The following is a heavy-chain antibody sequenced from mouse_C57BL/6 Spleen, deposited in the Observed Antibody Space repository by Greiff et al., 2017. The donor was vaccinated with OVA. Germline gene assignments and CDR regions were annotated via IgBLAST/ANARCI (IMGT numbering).Heavy chain of an antibody. CDR1: GFSFTSYA. Sequence: VKVEESGPGLVAPSQSLSITCTVSGFSFTSYAISWVRQPPGKGLEWLGVIWTGGGTNYNSALKSRLSISKDNSKSKVFLKMNSLQTDDTARYYCARGDNWDWVAYWGQGTLVTVSA. D-gene: IGHD4-1*01. J-gene: IGHJ3*01. CDR3: ARGDNWDWVAY. CDR2: IWTGGGT. V-gene: IGHV2-9-1*01.